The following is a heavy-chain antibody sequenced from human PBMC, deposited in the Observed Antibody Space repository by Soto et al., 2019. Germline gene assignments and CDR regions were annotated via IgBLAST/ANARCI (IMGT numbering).Heavy chain of an antibody. CDR1: GGTFSSYA. D-gene: IGHD3-16*01. J-gene: IGHJ6*02. Sequence: QVQLVQSGAEVKKPGSSVKVSCKASGGTFSSYAISWVRQAPGQGLEGMGGIIPIFGTANYAQKFQGRGTITADESTSTAYMELSSLRSEDTAVYYCARAGEEGEGYGMDVWGQGTTVTVSS. CDR3: ARAGEEGEGYGMDV. V-gene: IGHV1-69*01. CDR2: IIPIFGTA.